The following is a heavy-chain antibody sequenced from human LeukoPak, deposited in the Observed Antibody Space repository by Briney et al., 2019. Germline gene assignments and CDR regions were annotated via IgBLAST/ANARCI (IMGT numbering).Heavy chain of an antibody. V-gene: IGHV4-59*01. J-gene: IGHJ4*02. Sequence: SETLSLTCTVSGGSISSYYWSWIRRPPGKGLEWIGYIYYSGSTNYNPSLKSRVTISVDTSKNQFSLKLSSVTAADTAVYYCAGASYDSSGVHWGQGTLVTVSS. CDR2: IYYSGST. D-gene: IGHD3-22*01. CDR3: AGASYDSSGVH. CDR1: GGSISSYY.